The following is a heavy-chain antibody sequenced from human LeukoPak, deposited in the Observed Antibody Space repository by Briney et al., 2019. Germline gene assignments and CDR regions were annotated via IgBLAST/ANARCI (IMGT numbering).Heavy chain of an antibody. CDR1: GFTFSSYA. V-gene: IGHV3-64*01. CDR2: ISSNGGST. CDR3: ARSESLYFDY. Sequence: PGGSLRLSCAASGFTFSSYAMHWVRQAPGKGLEYVSAISSNGGSTYYANSVKGRFTISRDNSKNTLYLQMGSLRAEDMAVYYCARSESLYFDYWGQGTLVTVSS. J-gene: IGHJ4*02.